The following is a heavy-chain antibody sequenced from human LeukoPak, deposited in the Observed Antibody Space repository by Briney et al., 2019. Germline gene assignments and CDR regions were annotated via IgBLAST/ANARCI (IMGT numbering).Heavy chain of an antibody. CDR1: GFTFSNYG. J-gene: IGHJ4*02. CDR2: TSGGGEST. D-gene: IGHD1-14*01. Sequence: PGGSLRLSCTGSGFTFSNYGMSWVRQAPGKGLEWVSGTSGGGESTYYIDSVKGRFIITRDNSKKTLYLQMNSLRAEDTAVYYCARRDPTTPKFDYWGQGTLVSVSS. CDR3: ARRDPTTPKFDY. V-gene: IGHV3-23*01.